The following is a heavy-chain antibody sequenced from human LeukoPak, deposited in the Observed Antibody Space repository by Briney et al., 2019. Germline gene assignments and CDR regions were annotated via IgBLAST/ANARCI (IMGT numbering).Heavy chain of an antibody. CDR3: ARDFLHLGG. D-gene: IGHD3-16*01. CDR2: IKQDESEK. CDR1: GFTFSSYS. J-gene: IGHJ3*01. Sequence: GGSLRLSCAASGFTFSSYSMNWVRQAPGKGLEWVANIKQDESEKDYVDSVKGRFTISRDNAKNTLYLQMSSLRAEDTAVYYCARDFLHLGGWGQGTMVTVSS. V-gene: IGHV3-7*01.